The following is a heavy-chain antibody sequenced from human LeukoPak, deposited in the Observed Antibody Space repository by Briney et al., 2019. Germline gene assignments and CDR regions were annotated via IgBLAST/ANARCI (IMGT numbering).Heavy chain of an antibody. CDR3: ARRGVVVVPAALHRNDAFDI. D-gene: IGHD2-2*02. CDR2: IYPGDSDT. V-gene: IGHV5-51*01. CDR1: GYSFTSYW. Sequence: GESLKISCKGSGYSFTSYWIGWVRQMPGKGLEWMGIIYPGDSDTRYSPSFQGQVTISADKSISTAYLQWSSLKASDTAMYYCARRGVVVVPAALHRNDAFDIWGQGTMVTVSS. J-gene: IGHJ3*02.